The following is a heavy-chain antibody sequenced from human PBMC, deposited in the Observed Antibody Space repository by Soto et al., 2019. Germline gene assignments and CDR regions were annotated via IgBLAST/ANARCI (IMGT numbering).Heavy chain of an antibody. D-gene: IGHD2-2*01. Sequence: PSETLSLTCTVSGGSISSYYWSWIRQPPGKGLEWIGYIYYSGSTNYNPSLKSRVTISVDTSKNQFSLKLSSVTAADTAVYYCARDGGDIVVVPAANHPFYGMDVWGQGTTVTVPS. V-gene: IGHV4-59*01. CDR3: ARDGGDIVVVPAANHPFYGMDV. CDR2: IYYSGST. J-gene: IGHJ6*02. CDR1: GGSISSYY.